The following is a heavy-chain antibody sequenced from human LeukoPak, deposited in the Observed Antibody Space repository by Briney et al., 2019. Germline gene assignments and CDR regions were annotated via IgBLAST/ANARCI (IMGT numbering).Heavy chain of an antibody. CDR3: ARDYYDSSGYSYYYYGMDV. CDR1: GGTFSSHA. V-gene: IGHV1-69*13. J-gene: IGHJ6*02. D-gene: IGHD3-22*01. Sequence: SVKVSCKASGGTFSSHAISWVRQAPGQGLEWMGGIIPIFGTANYAQKFQGRVTITADESTSTAYMELSSLRSEDTAVYYCARDYYDSSGYSYYYYGMDVWGQGTTVTVSS. CDR2: IIPIFGTA.